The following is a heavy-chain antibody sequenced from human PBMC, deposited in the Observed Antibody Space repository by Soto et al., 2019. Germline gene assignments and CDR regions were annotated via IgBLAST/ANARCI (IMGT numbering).Heavy chain of an antibody. Sequence: SETPSLTCSVSGDSISSYYWSWIRQPPGKGLEWIAYMYYSGNTNYNPSLKSRGTISVDTPKNQFFLKLSSVTAADTAVYYCARSWAEAGALDVWGQGNTVTVSS. V-gene: IGHV4-59*01. CDR1: GDSISSYY. D-gene: IGHD6-19*01. J-gene: IGHJ6*02. CDR3: ARSWAEAGALDV. CDR2: MYYSGNT.